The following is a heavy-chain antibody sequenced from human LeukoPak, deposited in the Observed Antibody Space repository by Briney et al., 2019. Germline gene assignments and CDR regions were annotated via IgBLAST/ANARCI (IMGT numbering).Heavy chain of an antibody. V-gene: IGHV3-30-3*01. CDR3: AREARGYSYGDFDY. CDR1: GFTFSSYA. Sequence: GGSLRLSCAASGFTFSSYAMHWVRQAPGKGLEWVVVISYDGSNKYYADSVKGRFTISRDNSKNTLYLQMNSLRAEDTAVYYCAREARGYSYGDFDYWGQGTLVTVSS. CDR2: ISYDGSNK. J-gene: IGHJ4*02. D-gene: IGHD5-18*01.